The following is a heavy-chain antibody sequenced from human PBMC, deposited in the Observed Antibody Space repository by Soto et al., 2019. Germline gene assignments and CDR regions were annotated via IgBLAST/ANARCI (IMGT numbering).Heavy chain of an antibody. D-gene: IGHD4-17*01. CDR2: ISSSGSTI. CDR1: GFTFSDYY. J-gene: IGHJ4*02. Sequence: GGSLRLSCAASGFTFSDYYMSWIRQAPGKGLEWVSYISSSGSTIYYADSVKGRFTISRDNAKNSLYLQMNSLRAEDTAVYYCARALPGHYGDYANVGYWGQGTLVTVSS. V-gene: IGHV3-11*01. CDR3: ARALPGHYGDYANVGY.